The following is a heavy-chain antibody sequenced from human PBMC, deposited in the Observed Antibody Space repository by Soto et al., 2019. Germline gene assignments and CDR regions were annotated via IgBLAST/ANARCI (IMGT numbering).Heavy chain of an antibody. CDR2: IWYDGSNK. V-gene: IGHV3-33*01. D-gene: IGHD3-10*01. J-gene: IGHJ4*02. CDR3: ARDTPYHGRSVTQIDY. Sequence: GGSLRLSCAASGFTFSSYGMHWVRQAPGKGLEWVAVIWYDGSNKYYADSVKGRFTISRDNSKNTLYLQMNSLRAEDTAVYYCARDTPYHGRSVTQIDYWGQGTLVTVSS. CDR1: GFTFSSYG.